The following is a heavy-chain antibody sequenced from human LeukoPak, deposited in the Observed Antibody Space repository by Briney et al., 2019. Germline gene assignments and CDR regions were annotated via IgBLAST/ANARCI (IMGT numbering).Heavy chain of an antibody. J-gene: IGHJ6*03. V-gene: IGHV1-2*02. CDR2: INPNSGGT. CDR1: GYTFTGYY. Sequence: ASVKVSCKASGYTFTGYYMHWVRQAPGQGLEWMGWINPNSGGTNYAQKFQGRVTMTRDTSISTAYMGLSRLRSDDTAVYYCARDRSEYCSSTSCYKGYYYYMDVWGKGTTVTVSS. D-gene: IGHD2-2*02. CDR3: ARDRSEYCSSTSCYKGYYYYMDV.